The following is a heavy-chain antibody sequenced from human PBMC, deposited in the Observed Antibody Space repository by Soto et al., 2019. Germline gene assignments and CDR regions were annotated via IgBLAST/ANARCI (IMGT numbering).Heavy chain of an antibody. CDR3: ARLFDYGDYLNLDY. Sequence: PGGSLRVSCAASGLTFSSYGMHWVRQAPGKGLEWVAVIWYDGSNKYYADSVKGRFTISRDNSKNTLYLQMNSLRAEDTAVYYCARLFDYGDYLNLDYWGQGTLVTVSS. CDR1: GLTFSSYG. J-gene: IGHJ4*02. D-gene: IGHD4-17*01. CDR2: IWYDGSNK. V-gene: IGHV3-33*01.